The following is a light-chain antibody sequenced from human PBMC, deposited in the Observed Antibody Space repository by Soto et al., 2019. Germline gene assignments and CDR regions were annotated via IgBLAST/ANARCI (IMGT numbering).Light chain of an antibody. V-gene: IGLV1-47*01. CDR2: RNN. CDR1: SSNIGSNY. J-gene: IGLJ1*01. CDR3: SAWDDNLSEV. Sequence: VLTQPPSTSGTPGQRVTISCSGSSSNIGSNYVYWYQQLPGTAPKLLIYRNNQRPSGVPDRFSGSKSGTSASLAICGLRSEDEADYYCSAWDDNLSEVLGAGTKVTV.